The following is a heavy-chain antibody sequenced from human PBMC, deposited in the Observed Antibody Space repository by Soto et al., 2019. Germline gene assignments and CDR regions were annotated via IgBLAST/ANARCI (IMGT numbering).Heavy chain of an antibody. Sequence: SLTLSCGACGLSLGGYAVYWVRQAPGKGLEWVAVISYDGSNKYYADSVKGRFTISRDNSKNTLYLQMNSLRAEDTAVYYCARDLEVAVAGAWGQGTLVTVSS. D-gene: IGHD6-19*01. CDR1: GLSLGGYA. V-gene: IGHV3-30-3*01. J-gene: IGHJ5*02. CDR2: ISYDGSNK. CDR3: ARDLEVAVAGA.